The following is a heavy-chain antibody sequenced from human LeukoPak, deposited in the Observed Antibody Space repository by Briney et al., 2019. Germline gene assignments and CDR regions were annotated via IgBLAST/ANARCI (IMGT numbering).Heavy chain of an antibody. V-gene: IGHV1-18*04. Sequence: ASVKVSCKASGYTFTGYYIHWVRQAPGQGLEWMGWISAYNGNTNYAQKLQGRVTMTTDTSTSTAYMELRSLRSDDTAVYYCARDYSSSVPGYWGQGTLVTVSS. CDR1: GYTFTGYY. D-gene: IGHD6-6*01. J-gene: IGHJ4*02. CDR2: ISAYNGNT. CDR3: ARDYSSSVPGY.